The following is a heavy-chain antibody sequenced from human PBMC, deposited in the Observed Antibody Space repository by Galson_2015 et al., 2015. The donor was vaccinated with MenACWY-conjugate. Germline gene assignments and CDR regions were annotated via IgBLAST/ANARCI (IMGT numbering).Heavy chain of an antibody. CDR3: AKPINPTGTYYYYGLDV. Sequence: SGAEVKKPGGSLRLSCAASGFSFNSYAMSWVRQAPGKGLQWVSTISISGGDTYYADSVKGRVTISRDNSNNIVYLQMNSLRAEDTAIYYCAKPINPTGTYYYYGLDVWGQGTSVTVSS. V-gene: IGHV3-23*01. D-gene: IGHD1-1*01. J-gene: IGHJ6*02. CDR1: GFSFNSYA. CDR2: ISISGGDT.